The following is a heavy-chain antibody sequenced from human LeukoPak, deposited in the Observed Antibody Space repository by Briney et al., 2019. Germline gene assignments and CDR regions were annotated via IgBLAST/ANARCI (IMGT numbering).Heavy chain of an antibody. Sequence: GGSLRLSCAVSGFTFSNYAMSWVRQAPGKGLEWVSAITGSGGNTYYADSVKGRFTISRDNSKNTVFMQMNSLRAEDTAVYYCAKWGDYDVLTGYYVSDYWGQGTLVTVSS. V-gene: IGHV3-23*01. J-gene: IGHJ4*02. CDR2: ITGSGGNT. CDR1: GFTFSNYA. CDR3: AKWGDYDVLTGYYVSDY. D-gene: IGHD3-9*01.